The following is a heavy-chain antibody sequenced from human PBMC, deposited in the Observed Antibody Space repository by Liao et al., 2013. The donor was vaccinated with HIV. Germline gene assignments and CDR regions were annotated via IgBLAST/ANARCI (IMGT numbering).Heavy chain of an antibody. J-gene: IGHJ4*02. Sequence: QVQLQESGPGLVKPSQTLSLTCFVSGGSIRSYYWSWIRQPAGKGLEWIGRIYTSGSTNYIPSLKSRVTISLDTSKSHFSLNLRSVTAADTAVYFCAREGGDRLDDWGQGTLVTVSS. CDR1: GGSIRSYY. CDR2: IYTSGST. V-gene: IGHV4-4*07. D-gene: IGHD2-21*01. CDR3: AREGGDRLDD.